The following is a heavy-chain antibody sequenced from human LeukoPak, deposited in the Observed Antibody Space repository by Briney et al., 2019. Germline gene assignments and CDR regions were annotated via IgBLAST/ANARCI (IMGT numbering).Heavy chain of an antibody. D-gene: IGHD3-10*01. Sequence: GGSLRLSCAASGWMHWVRQAPGKGLVWVSGINHDGTGTYYADSVKGRFTISRDNAKHSLYLQMNSLRAEDTAVYYCARATPGYGSGSYYSSGYYYYMDVWGKGTTVTISS. V-gene: IGHV3-74*01. CDR1: GW. CDR2: INHDGTGT. J-gene: IGHJ6*03. CDR3: ARATPGYGSGSYYSSGYYYYMDV.